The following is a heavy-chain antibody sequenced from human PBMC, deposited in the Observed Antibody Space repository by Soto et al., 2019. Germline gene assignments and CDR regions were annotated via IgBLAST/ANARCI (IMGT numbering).Heavy chain of an antibody. CDR2: INSDGSST. V-gene: IGHV3-74*01. CDR1: GFTLSSYW. J-gene: IGHJ6*03. CDR3: ARDAYYDFWSSLSQYYFYYMDV. Sequence: GGSLRLSCAASGFTLSSYWMHWVRQAPGKGLVWVSRINSDGSSTSYADSVKGRFTISRDNAKNTLYLQMNSLRAEDTAEYYCARDAYYDFWSSLSQYYFYYMDVWGKGTTVTVSS. D-gene: IGHD3-3*01.